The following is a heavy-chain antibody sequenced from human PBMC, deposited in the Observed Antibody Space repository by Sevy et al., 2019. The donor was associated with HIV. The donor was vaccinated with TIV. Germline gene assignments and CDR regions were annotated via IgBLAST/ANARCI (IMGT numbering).Heavy chain of an antibody. CDR2: ISGPYNSV. Sequence: GGSLRLSCAASGFTFSVYAMNWVRQAPGKGLEWVSSISGPYNSVNYGGSVQGRFTISRGNARNSLFLQMNSLKAEDTAVYCCARATGTETLDAFDVWGQGTLVTVSS. D-gene: IGHD1-1*01. CDR1: GFTFSVYA. CDR3: ARATGTETLDAFDV. J-gene: IGHJ3*01. V-gene: IGHV3-21*01.